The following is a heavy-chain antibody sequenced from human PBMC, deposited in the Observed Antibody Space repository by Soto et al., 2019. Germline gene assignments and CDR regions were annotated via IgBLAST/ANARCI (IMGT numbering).Heavy chain of an antibody. J-gene: IGHJ6*02. D-gene: IGHD6-13*01. Sequence: QVQLVESGGNVVQPGRSLRLSCAASGFHFSSHGMHWVRQAPGKGLEWVAHLWAGGNYAYYAYSVEGRFTISSTQSKTPSFLQMTRLEAEDTAVYYWARDAQQLANYGMDVWGQGTTVTVSS. CDR2: LWAGGNYA. CDR1: GFHFSSHG. CDR3: ARDAQQLANYGMDV. V-gene: IGHV3-33*01.